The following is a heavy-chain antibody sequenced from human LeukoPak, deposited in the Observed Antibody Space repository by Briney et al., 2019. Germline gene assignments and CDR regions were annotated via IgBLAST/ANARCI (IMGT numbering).Heavy chain of an antibody. J-gene: IGHJ4*02. CDR3: ARVAYGSGSYQDY. CDR2: ISSSSSYI. Sequence: PGGSLRLSCAASGFTFSSYSMNWVRQAPGKGLEWVSSISSSSSYIYYADSVKGRFTISRDNDKNSLYLQMNSMRAEDTAVYYCARVAYGSGSYQDYWGQGTLVTVSS. D-gene: IGHD3-10*01. CDR1: GFTFSSYS. V-gene: IGHV3-21*01.